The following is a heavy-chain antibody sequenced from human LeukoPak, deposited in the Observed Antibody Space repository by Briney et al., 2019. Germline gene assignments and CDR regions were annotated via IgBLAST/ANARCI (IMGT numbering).Heavy chain of an antibody. CDR3: ARSSDLIGSHGTWFDP. CDR2: IIPIFGTA. D-gene: IGHD2-15*01. J-gene: IGHJ5*02. Sequence: SVKVSCKASGGTFSSYAISWVRQAPGQGLEWMGGIIPIFGTANYAQKFQGRVTMTRDTSISTAYIELSRLRSDDTAVYYCARSSDLIGSHGTWFDPWGQGTLVTVSS. V-gene: IGHV1-69*05. CDR1: GGTFSSYA.